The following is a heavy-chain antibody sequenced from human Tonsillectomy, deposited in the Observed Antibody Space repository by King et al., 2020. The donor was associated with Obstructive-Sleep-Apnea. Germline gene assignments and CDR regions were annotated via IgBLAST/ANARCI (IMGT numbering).Heavy chain of an antibody. CDR1: GGSISSSSYY. D-gene: IGHD5-24*01. J-gene: IGHJ6*02. CDR3: ARGGGYNYYYGMDV. CDR2: IYYSGST. V-gene: IGHV4-39*07. Sequence: MQLQESGPGLVKPSETLSLTCTVSGGSISSSSYYWGWIRQPPGKGLEWIGSIYYSGSTYYNPSLKSRVTISVDTSKNQFSLKLSSVTAADTAVYYCARGGGYNYYYGMDVWGQGTTVTVSS.